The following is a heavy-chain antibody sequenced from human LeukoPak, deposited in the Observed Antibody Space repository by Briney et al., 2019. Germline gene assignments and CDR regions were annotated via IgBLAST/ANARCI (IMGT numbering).Heavy chain of an antibody. CDR2: VSAYADDT. Sequence: ASVKVSCKASGYTFTNYGISWVRQAPGQGLEWMGWVSAYADDTNYVQKFQGRITMTTDTSTSTAYVELRSLRSDDTAVYYCARGATSSWYVFDYWGQGTLVTVSS. CDR3: ARGATSSWYVFDY. D-gene: IGHD6-13*01. J-gene: IGHJ4*02. CDR1: GYTFTNYG. V-gene: IGHV1-18*01.